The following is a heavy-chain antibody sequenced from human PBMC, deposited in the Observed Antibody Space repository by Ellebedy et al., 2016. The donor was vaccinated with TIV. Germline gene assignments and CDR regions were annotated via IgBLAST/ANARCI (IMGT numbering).Heavy chain of an antibody. CDR1: GFTFSSYG. V-gene: IGHV3-33*03. CDR2: IWYDGSNK. Sequence: PGGSLRLSCAASGFTFSSYGMHRVRQAPGKGLEWVAVIWYDGSNKYYADSVKGRFTISRDNSKNTLYLQMNSLRAEDTAVYYCAKDVLVGTTPPSLDSWGQGTLVTVSS. CDR3: AKDVLVGTTPPSLDS. D-gene: IGHD3-22*01. J-gene: IGHJ4*02.